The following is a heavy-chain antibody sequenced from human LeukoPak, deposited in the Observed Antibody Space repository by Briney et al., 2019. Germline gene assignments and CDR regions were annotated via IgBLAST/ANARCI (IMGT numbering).Heavy chain of an antibody. Sequence: GGSLRLSCALSGFIFSKYCVNWVRQAPGEWREWIAGIVGTGLSIDYTASVKGRFTISRDNSRNTLYLQMNSLRSEDTAIYYCVKERMLWFGELSAFDVWGQGTVVTVSS. CDR2: IVGTGLSI. CDR1: GFIFSKYC. CDR3: VKERMLWFGELSAFDV. V-gene: IGHV3-23*01. D-gene: IGHD3-10*01. J-gene: IGHJ3*01.